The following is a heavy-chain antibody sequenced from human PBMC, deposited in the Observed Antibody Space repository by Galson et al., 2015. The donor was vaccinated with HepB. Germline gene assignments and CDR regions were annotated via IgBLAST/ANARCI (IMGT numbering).Heavy chain of an antibody. CDR1: DSTFSSYT. CDR3: ATTKFGSGAYWTFDI. J-gene: IGHJ3*02. Sequence: SLRLSCAASDSTFSSYTMNWVRQTPGKGLQWVSYISTNGATIHYADSVKGRFTIARDNAKNTMWLQMDSLRAEHTAVYYCATTKFGSGAYWTFDIWGQATLVTVSS. V-gene: IGHV3-48*04. CDR2: ISTNGATI. D-gene: IGHD4/OR15-4a*01.